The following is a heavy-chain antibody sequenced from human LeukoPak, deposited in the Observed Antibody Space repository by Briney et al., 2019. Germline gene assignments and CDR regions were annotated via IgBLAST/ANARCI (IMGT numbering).Heavy chain of an antibody. D-gene: IGHD3-10*01. V-gene: IGHV1-18*01. J-gene: IGHJ5*02. CDR1: VYTFTTYG. CDR2: ISGYNGET. CDR3: ARDGSGTYYPAGVGWFDP. Sequence: VASVKVSCKASVYTFTTYGITWVRQAPGQGLEWVGWISGYNGETNYAEKLQGRVTMTRDTSTSTAYMELRSLRSDDTAVYYCARDGSGTYYPAGVGWFDPWGHGTLVTVSS.